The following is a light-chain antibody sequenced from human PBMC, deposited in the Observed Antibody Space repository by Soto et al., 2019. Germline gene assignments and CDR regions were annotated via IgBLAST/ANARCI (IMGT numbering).Light chain of an antibody. CDR3: QSYDSSLSAVL. Sequence: QAVVTQPPSVSGAPGQRVTISCTGSNSNIGAGYDVHWYQQLPGTAPKLLIFDNSNRPSGVPDRFSVSRSGTSASLAITGLQAEDEADYYCQSYDSSLSAVLFGGGTKLTVL. CDR2: DNS. J-gene: IGLJ2*01. CDR1: NSNIGAGYD. V-gene: IGLV1-40*01.